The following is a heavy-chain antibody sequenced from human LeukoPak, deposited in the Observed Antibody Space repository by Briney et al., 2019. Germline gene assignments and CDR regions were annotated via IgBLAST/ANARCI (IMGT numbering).Heavy chain of an antibody. CDR3: AREPLDY. Sequence: GGSLRLSCAASGFTFSSYGMNWVRQAPGKGLEWVSSITTTSSYIYYADSVKGRFTISRDNAKNSLYLQMNSLRAEDTAVYYCAREPLDYWGQGTLVTVSS. J-gene: IGHJ4*02. V-gene: IGHV3-21*01. CDR2: ITTTSSYI. CDR1: GFTFSSYG.